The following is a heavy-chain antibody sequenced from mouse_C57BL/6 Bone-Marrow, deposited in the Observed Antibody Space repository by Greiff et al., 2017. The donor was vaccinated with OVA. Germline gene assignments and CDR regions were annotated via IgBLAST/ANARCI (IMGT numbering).Heavy chain of an antibody. Sequence: VQLQQSGAELVRPGASVTLSCKASGYTFTDYEMHWVKQTPVHGLEWIGAIDPETGGTAYNQKFKGKAILTADKSSSTAYMELRSLTSEDSAVYYCTRSVVAQYFDVWGTGTTVTVSS. D-gene: IGHD1-1*01. V-gene: IGHV1-15*01. CDR1: GYTFTDYE. CDR2: IDPETGGT. J-gene: IGHJ1*03. CDR3: TRSVVAQYFDV.